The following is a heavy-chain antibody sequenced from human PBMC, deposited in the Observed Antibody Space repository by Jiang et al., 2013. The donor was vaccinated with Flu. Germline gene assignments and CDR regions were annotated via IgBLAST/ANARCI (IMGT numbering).Heavy chain of an antibody. J-gene: IGHJ4*02. CDR3: ARGNRGGSYPADFY. V-gene: IGHV3-30-3*01. CDR2: ISYDGSNK. D-gene: IGHD1-26*01. Sequence: APGKGLEWVAVISYDGSNKYYADSVKGRFTISRDNSKNTLYLQMNSLRAEDTAVYYCARGNRGGSYPADFYWGQGTLVTVSS.